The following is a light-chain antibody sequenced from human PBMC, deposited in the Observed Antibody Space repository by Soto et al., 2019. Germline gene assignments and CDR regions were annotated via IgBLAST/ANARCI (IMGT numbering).Light chain of an antibody. J-gene: IGKJ4*02. CDR3: QQYDSLPIT. CDR2: GAS. CDR1: ETLSSNS. V-gene: IGKV3-20*01. Sequence: EIVLTHSPGTLSLSPGEIATLSCRASETLSSNSLAWYQQRPGQTPRVLVYGASNRATGIPDNFSGSGSGTDFTLTISRLEPEDFAVYYCQQYDSLPITFGDGTKVDIK.